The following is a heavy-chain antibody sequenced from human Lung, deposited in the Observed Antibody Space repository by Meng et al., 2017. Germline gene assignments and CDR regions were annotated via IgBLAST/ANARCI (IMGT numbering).Heavy chain of an antibody. V-gene: IGHV3-23*01. Sequence: EVQLLESGGGLVQPGGSLRLSCAASGFTFSSHAMSWVRQAPGKGRGGGWGRRGRGGRKEEEEEGRGRGKGARDNCKRGVCRQMNSLRAEDTALYYCAGDEGKKRGSGGESWGRG. CDR2: RRGRGGRK. CDR3: AGDEGKKRGSGGES. CDR1: GFTFSSHA. D-gene: IGHD3-16*01. J-gene: IGHJ4*02.